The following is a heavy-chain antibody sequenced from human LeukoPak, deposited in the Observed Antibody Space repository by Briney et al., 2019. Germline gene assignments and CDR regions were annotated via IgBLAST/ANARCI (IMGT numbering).Heavy chain of an antibody. Sequence: ASVKVSCKASGGTFSCYTISWVRQAPGQGLEWMGRIIPILGIANYAQKFQGRVTITADKSTSTAYMELGSLRSEDTAVYYCARGARGYSGYDPKNWFDPWGQGTLVTVSS. CDR2: IIPILGIA. V-gene: IGHV1-69*02. CDR3: ARGARGYSGYDPKNWFDP. CDR1: GGTFSCYT. D-gene: IGHD5-12*01. J-gene: IGHJ5*02.